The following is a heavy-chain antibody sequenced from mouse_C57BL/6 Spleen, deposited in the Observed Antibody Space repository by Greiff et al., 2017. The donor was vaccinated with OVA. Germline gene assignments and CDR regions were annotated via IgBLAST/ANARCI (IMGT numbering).Heavy chain of an antibody. D-gene: IGHD4-1*02. CDR1: GFTFSDYG. CDR2: ISSGSSTI. J-gene: IGHJ2*01. CDR3: ARPQLGHFDY. V-gene: IGHV5-17*01. Sequence: EVMLVESGGGLVKPGGSLKLSCAASGFTFSDYGMHWVRQAPEKGLEWVAYISSGSSTIYYADTVKGRFTISRDNAKNTLFLQMTSLRSEDTAMYYCARPQLGHFDYWGQGTTLTVSS.